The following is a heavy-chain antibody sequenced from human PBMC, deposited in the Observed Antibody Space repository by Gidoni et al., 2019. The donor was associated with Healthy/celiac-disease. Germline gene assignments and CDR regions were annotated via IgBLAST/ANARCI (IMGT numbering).Heavy chain of an antibody. D-gene: IGHD3-10*01. CDR3: ARDWVRGEIGRSYYYYGMDV. CDR1: GGSISSYY. J-gene: IGHJ6*02. V-gene: IGHV4-59*01. CDR2: IYYSGST. Sequence: QVQLQESGPGLVKPSETLSLTCTVSGGSISSYYWSWIRQPPGKGLEWIGYIYYSGSTNYNPSLKSRVTISVDTSKNQFSLKLSSVTAADTAVYYCARDWVRGEIGRSYYYYGMDVWGQGTTVTVSS.